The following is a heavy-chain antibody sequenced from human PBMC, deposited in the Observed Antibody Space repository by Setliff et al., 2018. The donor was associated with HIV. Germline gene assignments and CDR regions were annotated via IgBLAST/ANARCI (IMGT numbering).Heavy chain of an antibody. J-gene: IGHJ3*02. CDR1: GYTFIHYD. D-gene: IGHD3-22*01. V-gene: IGHV1-8*02. CDR3: ARGGLVDSSGYYYRSGGAFDI. CDR2: MNPGTGNT. Sequence: ASVKVSCKTSGYTFIHYDVNWVRQAPGKGLEWMGWMNPGTGNTGYAEKFQGRVSMTRDTSISTAYMELSRLRSDDTAVYYCARGGLVDSSGYYYRSGGAFDIWGQGTMVTVSS.